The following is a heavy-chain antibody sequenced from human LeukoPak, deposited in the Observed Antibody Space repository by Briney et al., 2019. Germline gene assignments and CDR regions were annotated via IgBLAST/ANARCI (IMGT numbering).Heavy chain of an antibody. J-gene: IGHJ6*03. V-gene: IGHV3-23*01. CDR1: GFTFSSYA. CDR2: ISGSGGST. D-gene: IGHD2-2*01. Sequence: GGSLRLSCAASGFTFSSYAMSWVRQAPGEGLEWVSAISGSGGSTYYADSVKGRFTISRDNSKNTLYLQMNSLRAKDTAVYYCAKVGSTSLYYYYYMDVWGKGTTVTVSS. CDR3: AKVGSTSLYYYYYMDV.